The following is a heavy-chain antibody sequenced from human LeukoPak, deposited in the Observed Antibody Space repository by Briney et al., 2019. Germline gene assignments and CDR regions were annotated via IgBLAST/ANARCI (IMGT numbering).Heavy chain of an antibody. CDR2: IYSSGST. CDR1: GASISSSTYY. V-gene: IGHV4-39*07. J-gene: IGHJ4*02. CDR3: ARDPYSGYGRFDY. D-gene: IGHD5-12*01. Sequence: SETLSLTCTVSGASISSSTYYWGWIRQPPGKGLEWIGTIYSSGSTYYNPSLKSRVTISLDTSKNQFSLKLNSVTAADTAVYFRARDPYSGYGRFDYWGQGTLVTVSS.